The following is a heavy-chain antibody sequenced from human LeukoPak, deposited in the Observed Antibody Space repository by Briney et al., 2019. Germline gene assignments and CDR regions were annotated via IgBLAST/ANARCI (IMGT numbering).Heavy chain of an antibody. J-gene: IGHJ4*02. V-gene: IGHV3-66*01. Sequence: GGSLRLSCAASGFTFSSYAMRWVRQAPGKGLEWVSVIYSGGSTYYADSVKGRFTISRDNSKNTLYLQMNSLRAEDTAVYYCARVTGILTGYYNDYWGQGTLVTVSS. CDR2: IYSGGST. CDR1: GFTFSSYA. CDR3: ARVTGILTGYYNDY. D-gene: IGHD3-9*01.